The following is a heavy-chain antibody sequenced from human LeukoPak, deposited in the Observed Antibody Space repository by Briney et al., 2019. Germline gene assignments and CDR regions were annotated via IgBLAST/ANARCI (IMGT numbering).Heavy chain of an antibody. J-gene: IGHJ6*02. CDR2: IYPGDSDT. D-gene: IGHD1-1*01. CDR3: ARQGSPNWNDPYGMDV. CDR1: GYSFTSYW. V-gene: IGHV5-51*01. Sequence: HGESLKISCKGSGYSFTSYWIGWVRQMPGKGLEWMGIIYPGDSDTRYSPSFQGQVTISADKSISTAYLQWSSLKASDTATYYCARQGSPNWNDPYGMDVWGQGTTVTVSS.